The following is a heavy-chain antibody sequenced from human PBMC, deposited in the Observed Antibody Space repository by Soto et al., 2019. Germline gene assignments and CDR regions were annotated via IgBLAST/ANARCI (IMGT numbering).Heavy chain of an antibody. J-gene: IGHJ1*01. CDR1: GGSISSSSYY. CDR3: AGWTGTPFPH. CDR2: IYYSGST. V-gene: IGHV4-61*01. Sequence: PSETLSLTCTVSGGSISSSSYYWSWIRQPPGKGLEWIGYIYYSGSTNYNPSLKSRVTISVDTSKNQFSLKLSSVTAADTAVYYLAGWTGTPFPHWAQGTLVTVSS. D-gene: IGHD3-9*01.